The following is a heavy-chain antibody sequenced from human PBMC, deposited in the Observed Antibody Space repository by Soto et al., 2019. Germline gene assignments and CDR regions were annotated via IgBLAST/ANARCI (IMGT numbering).Heavy chain of an antibody. J-gene: IGHJ6*02. CDR2: ISDSGGST. CDR1: GFTFSSTA. CDR3: VKVLDYYSNGMDV. V-gene: IGHV3-23*01. Sequence: GGSLRLSCAASGFTFSSTAMSWVRQAPGKGLEWVSAISDSGGSTYYADSVKGRFTISRDNSKNTLYLQMNSLRDEDTAVYFCVKVLDYYSNGMDVWGQGTTVTVSS.